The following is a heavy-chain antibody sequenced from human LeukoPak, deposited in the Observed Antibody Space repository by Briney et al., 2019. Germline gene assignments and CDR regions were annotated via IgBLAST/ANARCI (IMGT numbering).Heavy chain of an antibody. D-gene: IGHD6-13*01. J-gene: IGHJ4*02. Sequence: ASVKVSCKASGYTFTNYAMHWVRQAPGQRLEWMGWINAGNGNTKYSQKFQGRVTITRDTSASTAYMELSSLRSEDTAVYYCARDHGSSWYVPDYWGQGTLVTVSS. CDR3: ARDHGSSWYVPDY. CDR1: GYTFTNYA. CDR2: INAGNGNT. V-gene: IGHV1-3*01.